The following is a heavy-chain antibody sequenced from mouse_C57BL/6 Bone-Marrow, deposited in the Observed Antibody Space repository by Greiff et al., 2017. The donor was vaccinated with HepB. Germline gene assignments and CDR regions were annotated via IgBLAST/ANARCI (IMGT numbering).Heavy chain of an antibody. CDR2: IYWDDDK. CDR1: GFSLSTSGMG. V-gene: IGHV8-12*01. CDR3: ARRAGIDYYGSRRDWYFDV. D-gene: IGHD1-1*01. J-gene: IGHJ1*03. Sequence: QVTLKESGPGILQSSQTLSLTCSFSGFSLSTSGMGVSWIRQPSGKGLEWLAHIYWDDDKRYNPSLKRRLTISKDTSRNQVFLKITSVDTADTATYFCARRAGIDYYGSRRDWYFDVWGTGTTVTVSS.